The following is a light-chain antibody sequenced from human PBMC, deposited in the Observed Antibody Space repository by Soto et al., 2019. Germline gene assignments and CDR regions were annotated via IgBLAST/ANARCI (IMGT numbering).Light chain of an antibody. V-gene: IGKV1-39*01. CDR1: QSISSW. Sequence: DIQMTQSPSTLSASVGDRVTITCRASQSISSWLAWYQQKPGKAPKLLIYAASSLQSGVPSRFSGSGSGTDFTLTISSLQPEDFATYYCQQSYSTLMYTFGQGTKVDI. CDR2: AAS. CDR3: QQSYSTLMYT. J-gene: IGKJ2*01.